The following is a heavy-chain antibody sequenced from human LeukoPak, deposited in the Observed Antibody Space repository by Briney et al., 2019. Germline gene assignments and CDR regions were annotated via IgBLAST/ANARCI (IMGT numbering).Heavy chain of an antibody. D-gene: IGHD1-26*01. CDR2: IYYSGST. V-gene: IGHV4-39*01. Sequence: SETLSLTCTVSGGSISSSSYYWGWIRQPPGMGLEWIGSIYYSGSTYYNPSLKSRVTISVDTSKNQFSLKLSSVTAADTAVYYCARGLPGLLYYFDYWGQGTLVTVSS. CDR1: GGSISSSSYY. J-gene: IGHJ4*02. CDR3: ARGLPGLLYYFDY.